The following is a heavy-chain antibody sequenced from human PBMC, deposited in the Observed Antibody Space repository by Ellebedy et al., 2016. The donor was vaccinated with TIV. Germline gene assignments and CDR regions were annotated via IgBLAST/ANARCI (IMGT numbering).Heavy chain of an antibody. CDR3: ARDRGYSSSPSDY. CDR2: INHSGST. D-gene: IGHD6-6*01. Sequence: SETLSLTXAVYGGSLSGYYWSWIRQPPGKGLEWIGEINHSGSTNYNPSLKSRVTISVDTSKNQFSLKLSSVTAADTAVYYCARDRGYSSSPSDYWGQGTLVTVSS. J-gene: IGHJ4*02. V-gene: IGHV4-34*01. CDR1: GGSLSGYY.